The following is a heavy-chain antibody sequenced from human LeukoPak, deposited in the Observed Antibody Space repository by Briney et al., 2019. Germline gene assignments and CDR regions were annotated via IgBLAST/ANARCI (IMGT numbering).Heavy chain of an antibody. CDR1: GFTFSSYG. V-gene: IGHV3-30*18. J-gene: IGHJ3*02. D-gene: IGHD1-26*01. CDR3: AKKIGGIYAFDI. Sequence: GGSLRLSCAASGFTFSSYGMHWVRQAPGKGLEWVAVISYDGSNKYYADSVKGRFTISRDNSKNTLYLQMNTLRAEDTAVYYCAKKIGGIYAFDIWGQGTMVTVSS. CDR2: ISYDGSNK.